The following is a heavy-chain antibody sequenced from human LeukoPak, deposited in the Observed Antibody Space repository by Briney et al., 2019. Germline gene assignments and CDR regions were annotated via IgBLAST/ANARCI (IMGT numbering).Heavy chain of an antibody. Sequence: RSSETLSLTCTVSGVSISSSNSYWGWIRQPPGKGLEWIGSIYYSGSTYYNPSLKSRVTISVDTSKNQFSLKLSSVTAADTAVYYCARDTSSSSLYYYYYMDVWGKGTTVTVSS. CDR1: GVSISSSNSY. D-gene: IGHD6-6*01. J-gene: IGHJ6*03. CDR2: IYYSGST. V-gene: IGHV4-39*07. CDR3: ARDTSSSSLYYYYYMDV.